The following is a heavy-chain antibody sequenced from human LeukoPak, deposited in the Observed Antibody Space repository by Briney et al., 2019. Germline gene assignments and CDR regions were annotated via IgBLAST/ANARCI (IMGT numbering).Heavy chain of an antibody. CDR2: IYSDGST. CDR3: ARDRFNGMDV. Sequence: AQSKTPSRPPAAFLATTNYMTWVRQATRKSMEWVSIIYSDGSTYYADSVKGRFTISIDNSKNTLYLQMNSLGAEDTAVYYCARDRFNGMDVWGQGTTVTVSS. J-gene: IGHJ6*02. D-gene: IGHD3-3*01. CDR1: AFLATTNY. V-gene: IGHV3-66*01.